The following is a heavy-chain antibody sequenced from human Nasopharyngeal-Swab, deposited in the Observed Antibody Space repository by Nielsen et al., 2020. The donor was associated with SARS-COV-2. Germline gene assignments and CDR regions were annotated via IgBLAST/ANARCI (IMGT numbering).Heavy chain of an antibody. Sequence: RQAPGKGLEWIGSIYDSGRTYYNPSLKSRVTISVDTSKNQFSLNLSSVTAADTAVYYCARVVMVRGVSYYHYMDVWGKGTTVTVSS. V-gene: IGHV4-39*07. CDR3: ARVVMVRGVSYYHYMDV. J-gene: IGHJ6*03. CDR2: IYDSGRT. D-gene: IGHD3-10*01.